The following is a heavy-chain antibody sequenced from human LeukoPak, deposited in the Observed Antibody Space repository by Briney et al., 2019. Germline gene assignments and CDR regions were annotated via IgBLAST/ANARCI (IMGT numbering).Heavy chain of an antibody. V-gene: IGHV4-59*08. CDR3: ARTQGWGTVRTGYYYGMDV. CDR1: GGSISGSY. CDR2: IYYSET. Sequence: SETLSLTCTVPGGSISGSYWSWIRQPPGKGLEWIGYIYYSETYYNPSLKSRVTISLDTSKNQFSLNLRFVTAADTAVYFCARTQGWGTVRTGYYYGMDVWGQGTTVTVSS. D-gene: IGHD4-11*01. J-gene: IGHJ6*02.